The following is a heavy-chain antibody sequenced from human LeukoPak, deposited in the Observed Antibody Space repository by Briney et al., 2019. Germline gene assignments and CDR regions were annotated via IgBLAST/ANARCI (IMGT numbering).Heavy chain of an antibody. CDR1: GGSISSGSYY. J-gene: IGHJ4*02. D-gene: IGHD1-26*01. Sequence: PSETLSLTCTVSGGSISSGSYYWSWIRQPAGKGLEWIGRIYTSGSTNYNPSLKSRVTISVDTPKNQFSLKLSSVTAADTAVYYCARGGGATPLVYWGQGTLVTVSS. CDR2: IYTSGST. V-gene: IGHV4-61*02. CDR3: ARGGGATPLVY.